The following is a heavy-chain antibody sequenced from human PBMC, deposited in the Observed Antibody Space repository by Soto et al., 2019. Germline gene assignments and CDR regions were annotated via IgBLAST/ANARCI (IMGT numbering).Heavy chain of an antibody. V-gene: IGHV4-31*03. CDR3: ARIEMASIK. J-gene: IGHJ4*02. Sequence: SETLSLTCSVFGASIRSGGYYWSWLRQSPGKGLEWIGHIYYTGSTFYSPSLKRRLTISLDTSKNHFSLDLRSVTAADTAMYYCARIEMASIKWGRGTLVTVSS. CDR1: GASIRSGGYY. CDR2: IYYTGST.